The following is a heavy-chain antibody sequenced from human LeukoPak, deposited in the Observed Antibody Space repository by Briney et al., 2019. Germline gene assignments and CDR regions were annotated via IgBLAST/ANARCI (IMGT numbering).Heavy chain of an antibody. CDR3: TDWDAARFDY. J-gene: IGHJ4*02. D-gene: IGHD1-1*01. CDR1: GFTFTNAW. V-gene: IGHV3-15*01. CDR2: IFSKTDGGAT. Sequence: PGGSLRVSCAAPGFTFTNAWMNWVRQPPGKGLEWVGRIFSKTDGGATDYAAPVKGRFIISRDDSTNTLYLQTNSLQTEDTAVYYCTDWDAARFDYWGQGALVTVSS.